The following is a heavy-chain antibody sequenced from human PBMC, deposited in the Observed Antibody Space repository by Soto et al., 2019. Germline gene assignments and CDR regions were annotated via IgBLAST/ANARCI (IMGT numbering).Heavy chain of an antibody. D-gene: IGHD1-26*01. Sequence: PSETLSLTCAVSGGSISSSNWWSCVRQPPGKGLEWIGEIYHSGSTNYNPSLKSRVTISVDKSKNQFSLKLSSVTAADTAVYYCARVSGSYYYGMDVWGQGTTVTVSS. CDR3: ARVSGSYYYGMDV. CDR1: GGSISSSNW. J-gene: IGHJ6*02. CDR2: IYHSGST. V-gene: IGHV4-4*02.